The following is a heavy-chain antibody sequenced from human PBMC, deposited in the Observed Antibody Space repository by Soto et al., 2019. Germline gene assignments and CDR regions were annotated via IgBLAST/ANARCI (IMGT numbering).Heavy chain of an antibody. CDR2: INPNSGGT. V-gene: IGHV1-2*02. CDR1: GYTFTGYY. D-gene: IGHD6-13*01. J-gene: IGHJ6*02. Sequence: ASVKVSCKASGYTFTGYYMHWVRQAPGQGLEWMGWINPNSGGTNYAQKFQGRVTMTRDTSISTAYMELSRLRSDDTAVYYCARSRYSSSSWDMDVWGQGTTVTVS. CDR3: ARSRYSSSSWDMDV.